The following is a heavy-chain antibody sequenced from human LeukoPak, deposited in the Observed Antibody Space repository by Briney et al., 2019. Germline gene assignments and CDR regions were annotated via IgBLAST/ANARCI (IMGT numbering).Heavy chain of an antibody. CDR1: GGSISSYY. CDR3: ASFSSGWGTFDY. Sequence: SETLSLTCTVSGGSISSYYWSWIRQPAGKGLEWIGRIYTSGSTNYNPSLKSRVTMSVDTPKNQFSLKLSSVTAADTAVYYCASFSSGWGTFDYWGQGTLVTVSS. D-gene: IGHD6-19*01. CDR2: IYTSGST. V-gene: IGHV4-4*07. J-gene: IGHJ4*02.